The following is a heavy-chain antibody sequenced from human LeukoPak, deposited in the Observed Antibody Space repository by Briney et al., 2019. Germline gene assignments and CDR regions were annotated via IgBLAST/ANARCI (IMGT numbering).Heavy chain of an antibody. Sequence: SVKVSCKASGGTFSSYAISWVRQAPGQGLEWMGRIIPILGIANYAQKFQGRVTITADKPTSTAYMELSSLRSEDTAVYYCARDQGGGLHSYGYAGDAFDIWGQGTMVTVSS. J-gene: IGHJ3*02. CDR1: GGTFSSYA. CDR2: IIPILGIA. V-gene: IGHV1-69*04. D-gene: IGHD5-18*01. CDR3: ARDQGGGLHSYGYAGDAFDI.